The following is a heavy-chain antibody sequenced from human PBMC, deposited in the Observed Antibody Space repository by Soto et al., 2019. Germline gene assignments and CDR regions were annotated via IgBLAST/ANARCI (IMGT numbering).Heavy chain of an antibody. D-gene: IGHD6-13*01. V-gene: IGHV3-7*01. J-gene: IGHJ4*02. CDR2: IKQDGSEK. Sequence: GGSLRLSCAASGFTFSSYWMSWVRQAPGKGLEWVANIKQDGSEKYYVDSVKGRFTISRDNAKNSLYLQMNSLRAEDTAVYYCARSRGYSSSWLDYWGQGTLVTVSS. CDR3: ARSRGYSSSWLDY. CDR1: GFTFSSYW.